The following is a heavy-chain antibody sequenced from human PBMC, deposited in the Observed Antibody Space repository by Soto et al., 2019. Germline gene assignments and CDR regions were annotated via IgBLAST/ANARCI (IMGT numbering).Heavy chain of an antibody. CDR3: ARAPYCGGDCSDGY. J-gene: IGHJ4*02. Sequence: GGSLRLSCAASGFTFSSYAMHWVRQAPGKGLEWVAVISYDGSNKYYADSVKGRFTISRDNSKNTLYLQMNSLRAEDTAVYYCARAPYCGGDCSDGYWGQGTLVTVSS. D-gene: IGHD2-21*02. CDR1: GFTFSSYA. V-gene: IGHV3-30-3*01. CDR2: ISYDGSNK.